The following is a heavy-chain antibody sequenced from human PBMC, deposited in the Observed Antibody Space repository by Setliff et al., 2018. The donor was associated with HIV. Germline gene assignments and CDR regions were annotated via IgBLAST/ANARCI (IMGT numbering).Heavy chain of an antibody. J-gene: IGHJ4*02. Sequence: ASVKVSCKASGYLFTGYYMHWVRQAPGQGLEWMGWINVNSGGTKYAQKFQGRVTMTRGTSISTAYMEVSSLRSDDTAVYYCAREGSPIYYFDYWNQGTLVTVSS. D-gene: IGHD3-10*01. CDR3: AREGSPIYYFDY. V-gene: IGHV1-2*02. CDR1: GYLFTGYY. CDR2: INVNSGGT.